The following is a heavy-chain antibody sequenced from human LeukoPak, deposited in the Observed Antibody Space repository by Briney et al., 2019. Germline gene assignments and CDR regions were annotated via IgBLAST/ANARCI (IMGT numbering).Heavy chain of an antibody. CDR3: AAYGGSNRGSFDY. V-gene: IGHV3-48*02. D-gene: IGHD4-23*01. Sequence: QPGGSLRLSCAASGFTFSSYSMGWVRQAPGKGLEWVSLISGSGTMFYADSATGRFTISRDNAKNSLYLQMNSLRDEDTAVYYCAAYGGSNRGSFDYWGQGTLVTVSS. J-gene: IGHJ4*02. CDR2: ISGSGTM. CDR1: GFTFSSYS.